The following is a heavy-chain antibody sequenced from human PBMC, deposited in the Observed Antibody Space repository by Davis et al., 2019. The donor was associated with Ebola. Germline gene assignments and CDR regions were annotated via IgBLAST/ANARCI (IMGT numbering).Heavy chain of an antibody. J-gene: IGHJ5*02. CDR1: GYTFSAYY. CDR2: INPHSGDT. D-gene: IGHD3-10*01. V-gene: IGHV1-2*06. Sequence: AASVKVSCKASGYTFSAYYIHWVRQAPGQGLEWMGRINPHSGDTNYGQKFQGRVTMTRATSISTAYMDLGRLRYDDTAMYYCARDRAEFPNWLDPWGQGMLVTVSS. CDR3: ARDRAEFPNWLDP.